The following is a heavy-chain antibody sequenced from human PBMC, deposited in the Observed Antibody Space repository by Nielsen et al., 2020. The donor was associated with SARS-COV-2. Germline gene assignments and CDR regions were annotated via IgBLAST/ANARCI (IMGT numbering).Heavy chain of an antibody. D-gene: IGHD4-23*01. CDR3: ASLYGGLGY. J-gene: IGHJ4*02. V-gene: IGHV3-20*01. CDR2: INWNGGST. Sequence: GESLKISCAASGFTFDDYGMSWVRQAPGKGLEWVSGINWNGGSTGYADSVKGRFTISRDNAKNSLYLQMNSLRAEDTALYHCASLYGGLGYWGQGTLVTVSS. CDR1: GFTFDDYG.